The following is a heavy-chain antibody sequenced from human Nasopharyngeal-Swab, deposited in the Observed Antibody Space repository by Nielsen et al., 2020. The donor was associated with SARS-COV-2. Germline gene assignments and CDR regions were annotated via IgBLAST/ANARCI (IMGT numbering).Heavy chain of an antibody. V-gene: IGHV3-30-3*01. Sequence: LSLTCAASGFTFSSYAMHWVRQAPGKGLEWVAVISYDGSNKYYADSVKGRFTISGDNSKNTLYLQMNSLRAEDTAVYYCARLYSSSWYVPDYWGQGTLVTVSS. CDR1: GFTFSSYA. CDR2: ISYDGSNK. CDR3: ARLYSSSWYVPDY. J-gene: IGHJ4*02. D-gene: IGHD6-13*01.